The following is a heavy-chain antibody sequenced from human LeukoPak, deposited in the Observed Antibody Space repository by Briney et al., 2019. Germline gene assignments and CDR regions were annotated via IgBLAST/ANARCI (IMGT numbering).Heavy chain of an antibody. CDR1: GGSISSSSYY. J-gene: IGHJ6*03. Sequence: PSETLSLTCTVSGGSISSSSYYWGWIRQPPGKGLEWIGSIYHSGSTYYNPSLKSRVTISVDTSKNQFSLKLSSVTAADTAVYYCARCVWSLGPYYYYMDVWGKGTTVTVSS. CDR3: ARCVWSLGPYYYYMDV. D-gene: IGHD3-22*01. V-gene: IGHV4-39*01. CDR2: IYHSGST.